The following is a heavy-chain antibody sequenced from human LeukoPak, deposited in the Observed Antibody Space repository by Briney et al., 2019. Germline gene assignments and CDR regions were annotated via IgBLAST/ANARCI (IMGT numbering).Heavy chain of an antibody. Sequence: GGSLRLSCSTSGFTFSSYAMSWVRQAPGKGLEWVSVISGSGTYTYYADSVKGRFTISRDISKNTLYLQMNSLRAEDTAVYYCAKVRNCGGDCYLGAFDIWGPGTMVTVSS. D-gene: IGHD2-21*02. CDR3: AKVRNCGGDCYLGAFDI. CDR2: ISGSGTYT. CDR1: GFTFSSYA. V-gene: IGHV3-23*01. J-gene: IGHJ3*02.